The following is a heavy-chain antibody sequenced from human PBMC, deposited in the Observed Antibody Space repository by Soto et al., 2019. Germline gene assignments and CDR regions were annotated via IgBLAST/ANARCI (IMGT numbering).Heavy chain of an antibody. J-gene: IGHJ4*02. Sequence: SETLSLTCAVSGASIRSNNWWSWVRQPPGKGLEWIGEIFHSGSTNYNPSLKTRLTISVDKSKNQFSLNLSSVTAADTAVYYCARVYSGSYSDSWGRGTLVTVSS. V-gene: IGHV4-4*02. CDR3: ARVYSGSYSDS. D-gene: IGHD1-26*01. CDR1: GASIRSNNW. CDR2: IFHSGST.